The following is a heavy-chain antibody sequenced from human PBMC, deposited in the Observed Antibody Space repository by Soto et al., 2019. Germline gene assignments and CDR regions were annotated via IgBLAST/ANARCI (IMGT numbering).Heavy chain of an antibody. CDR2: IKSKTDGETT. CDR1: GFTFSNTW. J-gene: IGHJ4*02. V-gene: IGHV3-15*01. CDR3: TTDRADFWSGHDVGY. Sequence: PGGSLRLSCAASGFTFSNTWMSWVRQAPGKGLEWVGRIKSKTDGETTDYAAPVKGRFTISRDDSKTTLYLQMNSLKTEDTAVYYCTTDRADFWSGHDVGYWGQGTLGTVAS. D-gene: IGHD3-3*01.